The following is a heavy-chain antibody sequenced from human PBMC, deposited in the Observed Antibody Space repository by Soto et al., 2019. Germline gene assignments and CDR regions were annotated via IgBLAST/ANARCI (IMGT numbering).Heavy chain of an antibody. Sequence: GGSLRLSCAASGFTFSSYAMHWVRQAPGKGLEWVAVISYDGSNKYYADSVKGRFTISRDNSKNTLYLQMNSLRAEDTAVYYCARDLAVKPITYYYFYGMDVWGQGTTFTVSS. CDR1: GFTFSSYA. J-gene: IGHJ6*02. CDR2: ISYDGSNK. D-gene: IGHD6-19*01. V-gene: IGHV3-30-3*01. CDR3: ARDLAVKPITYYYFYGMDV.